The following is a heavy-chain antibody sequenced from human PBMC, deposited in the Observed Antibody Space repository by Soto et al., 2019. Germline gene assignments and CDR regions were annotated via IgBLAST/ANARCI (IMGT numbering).Heavy chain of an antibody. J-gene: IGHJ4*02. CDR1: GGSFSDYY. CDR3: AREEPASRHHDY. D-gene: IGHD1-26*01. CDR2: VSHSGST. Sequence: QVQLQQWGAGLLKPSETLSLTCAVYGGSFSDYYWSGIRQTPEKGLEWIGGVSHSGSTTYNPSLRNRVTIAIHTSKNQFSLTLNSVTAADTAMYFCAREEPASRHHDYWGQGNLVTVSS. V-gene: IGHV4-34*02.